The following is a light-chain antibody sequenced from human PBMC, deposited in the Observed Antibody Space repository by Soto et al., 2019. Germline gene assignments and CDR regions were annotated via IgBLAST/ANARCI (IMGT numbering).Light chain of an antibody. Sequence: DIQMTQSPSTLSASVGDTVTITCRASQSISSWLAWYQQKPGQAPKLLIYDASSLESGVPSRFSGSGSGTEFTLTISSLQPDDFAIFYCEQYNSHSRTFGQGTKVEIK. J-gene: IGKJ1*01. CDR1: QSISSW. CDR3: EQYNSHSRT. V-gene: IGKV1-5*01. CDR2: DAS.